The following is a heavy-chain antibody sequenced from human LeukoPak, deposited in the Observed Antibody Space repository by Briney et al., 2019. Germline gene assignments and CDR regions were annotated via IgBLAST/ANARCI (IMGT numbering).Heavy chain of an antibody. CDR2: INTETGNP. CDR3: ARHYDFWSANWFDP. V-gene: IGHV7-4-1*02. CDR1: GGTFSSYA. J-gene: IGHJ5*02. Sequence: ASVKVSCKASGGTFSSYAISWVRQAPGQGLEWMGWINTETGNPTYAQDFTGRFVFSLDTSVSTAYLQISSLKAEDTAVYYCARHYDFWSANWFDPWGQGTLVTVSS. D-gene: IGHD3-3*01.